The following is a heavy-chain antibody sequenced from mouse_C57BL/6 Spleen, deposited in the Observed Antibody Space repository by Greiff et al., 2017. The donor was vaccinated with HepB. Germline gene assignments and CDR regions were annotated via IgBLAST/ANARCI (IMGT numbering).Heavy chain of an antibody. V-gene: IGHV3-6*01. D-gene: IGHD4-1*01. CDR1: GYSITSGYY. Sequence: EVKLMESGPGLVKPSQSLSLTCSVTGYSITSGYYWNWIRQFPGNKLEWMGYISYDGSNNYNPSLKNRISITRDTSKNQFFLKLNSVTTEDTATYYCAREDWGQFDYWGQGTTLTVSS. CDR3: AREDWGQFDY. CDR2: ISYDGSN. J-gene: IGHJ2*01.